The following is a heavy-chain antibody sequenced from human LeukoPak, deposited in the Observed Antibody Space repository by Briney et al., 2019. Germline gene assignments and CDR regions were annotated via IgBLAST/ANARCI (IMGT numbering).Heavy chain of an antibody. CDR1: GYTFTGYH. D-gene: IGHD4-17*01. CDR2: INPNSGGT. CDR3: ARVGTTVTTLSWFDP. Sequence: ASVKVSCKASGYTFTGYHMHWVRQAPGQGREWMGWINPNSGGTNFAQKFQGRVTMTRDTSISTAYMELSRLRTDDTAVYFCARVGTTVTTLSWFDPWGQGTLVTVSS. J-gene: IGHJ5*02. V-gene: IGHV1-2*02.